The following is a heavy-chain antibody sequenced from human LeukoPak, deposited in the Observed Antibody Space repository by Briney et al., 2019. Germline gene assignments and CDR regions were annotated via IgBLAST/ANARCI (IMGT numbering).Heavy chain of an antibody. Sequence: GGSLRLSCAASGFTFSSYAMSWVRQAPGKGLEWVSVISGSGGSTYYADSVKGRFTISRDNSKNTLYLQMNSLRAEDTAVYYCAKGVNSSSWYAVGYFDYWGQGTLVTVSS. CDR1: GFTFSSYA. D-gene: IGHD6-13*01. CDR2: ISGSGGST. V-gene: IGHV3-23*01. CDR3: AKGVNSSSWYAVGYFDY. J-gene: IGHJ4*02.